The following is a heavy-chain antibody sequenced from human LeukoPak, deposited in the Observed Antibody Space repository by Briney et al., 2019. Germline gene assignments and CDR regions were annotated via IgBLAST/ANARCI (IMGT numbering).Heavy chain of an antibody. Sequence: GASVKVSCKASGGTFSSYAISWVRQAPGQGLEWMGGIIPIFGTANYAQKFQSRVTITADKSTSTAYMELSSLRSEDTAVYYCARLRGYCSSTSCYFYYGMDVWGKGTTVTVSS. CDR3: ARLRGYCSSTSCYFYYGMDV. J-gene: IGHJ6*04. V-gene: IGHV1-69*06. D-gene: IGHD2-2*01. CDR1: GGTFSSYA. CDR2: IIPIFGTA.